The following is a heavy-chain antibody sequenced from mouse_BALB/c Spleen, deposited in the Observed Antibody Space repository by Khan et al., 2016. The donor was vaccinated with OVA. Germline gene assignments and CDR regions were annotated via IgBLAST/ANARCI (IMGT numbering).Heavy chain of an antibody. V-gene: IGHV2-9*02. CDR1: GFSLTSHG. J-gene: IGHJ2*01. Sequence: VQLQESGPGLVAPSQSLSITCTVSGFSLTSHGVHWVRQPPGKGLEWLGVIWAGGSTNCNSALMSRLSISKDSSKSQVFLKMNSLQTDDTAMYYCARNREPDYFDYSGQGTTLTVSS. CDR3: ARNREPDYFDY. CDR2: IWAGGST.